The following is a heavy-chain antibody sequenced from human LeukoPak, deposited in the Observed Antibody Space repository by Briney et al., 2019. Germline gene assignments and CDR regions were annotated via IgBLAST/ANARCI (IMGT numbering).Heavy chain of an antibody. Sequence: ASVKVSCKAPGYTFPSYGISWLRQAPGQGLEWMGWVSYIDNTNYAQKFLGRVTMTRDTSTSTAYMERRSLRSDDTAVYYCARDPTPHSGLDYWGQGTLVTVSS. V-gene: IGHV1-18*01. J-gene: IGHJ4*02. CDR2: VSYIDNT. CDR3: ARDPTPHSGLDY. CDR1: GYTFPSYG. D-gene: IGHD6-25*01.